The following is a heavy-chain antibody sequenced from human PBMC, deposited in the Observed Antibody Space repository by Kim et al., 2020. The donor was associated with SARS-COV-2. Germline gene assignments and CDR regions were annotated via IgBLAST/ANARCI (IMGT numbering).Heavy chain of an antibody. CDR3: ARERGTVAGTAFDI. V-gene: IGHV3-53*01. D-gene: IGHD6-19*01. Sequence: YSESVKGRFTISRDNSKKMLYLQMNSLRAEDTAVYYCARERGTVAGTAFDIWGQGTMVTVSS. J-gene: IGHJ3*02.